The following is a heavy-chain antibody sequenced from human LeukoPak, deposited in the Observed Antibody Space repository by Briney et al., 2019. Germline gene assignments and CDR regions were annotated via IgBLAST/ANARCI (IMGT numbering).Heavy chain of an antibody. J-gene: IGHJ5*02. CDR1: GYTFTSYA. V-gene: IGHV1-3*03. CDR3: ARATRVWSSGWYDL. D-gene: IGHD6-19*01. Sequence: ASVKVSCKASGYTFTSYAMHWARQAPGQRLEWMGWINAGNGNTKYSQEFQGRVTITRDTSASTAYMELSSLRSEDMAVYYCARATRVWSSGWYDLWGQGTLVTVSS. CDR2: INAGNGNT.